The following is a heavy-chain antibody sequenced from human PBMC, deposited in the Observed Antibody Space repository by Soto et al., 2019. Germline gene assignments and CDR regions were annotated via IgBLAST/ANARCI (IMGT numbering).Heavy chain of an antibody. Sequence: PGGSLRLSCAASGFTFRSYSMNWVRQAPGKGLEWVSYISISSRTIYYADSVKGRFTISRDNSKNTLYLQMNSLRAEDTAAYYCARDQGTYYDFWSGYYPAYWGQGTLVTVSS. J-gene: IGHJ4*02. CDR1: GFTFRSYS. V-gene: IGHV3-48*01. D-gene: IGHD3-3*01. CDR3: ARDQGTYYDFWSGYYPAY. CDR2: ISISSRTI.